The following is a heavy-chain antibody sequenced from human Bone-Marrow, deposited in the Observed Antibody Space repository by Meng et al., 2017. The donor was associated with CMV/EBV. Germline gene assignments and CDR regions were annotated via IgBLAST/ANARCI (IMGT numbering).Heavy chain of an antibody. V-gene: IGHV1-2*02. Sequence: ASVKVFCKASGYSFSENYIHWVRQAPGQGLEWMGCINPKSGVTYYSQKFQGRVTMTGDTTIITAYMDLSRLRSDDTAVYYCARSPPPIFTVTTIYYYYGMAVWGQGNTVPVSS. J-gene: IGHJ6*02. CDR3: ARSPPPIFTVTTIYYYYGMAV. CDR2: INPKSGVT. D-gene: IGHD4-17*01. CDR1: GYSFSENY.